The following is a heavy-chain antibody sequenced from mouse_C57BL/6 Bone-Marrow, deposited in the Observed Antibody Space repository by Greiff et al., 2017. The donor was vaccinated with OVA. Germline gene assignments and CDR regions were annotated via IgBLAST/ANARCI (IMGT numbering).Heavy chain of an antibody. J-gene: IGHJ2*01. D-gene: IGHD2-5*01. Sequence: EVKLQESGAELVRPGSSVKMSCKTSGYTFTSYGINWVKQRPGQGLEWIGYIYIGNGYTEYNGKFKGKATLTSDTSSSTAYMQLSSLTSEDSAIYFCARRAYYSNYYFDYWGQGTTLTVSS. CDR1: GYTFTSYG. CDR2: IYIGNGYT. V-gene: IGHV1-58*01. CDR3: ARRAYYSNYYFDY.